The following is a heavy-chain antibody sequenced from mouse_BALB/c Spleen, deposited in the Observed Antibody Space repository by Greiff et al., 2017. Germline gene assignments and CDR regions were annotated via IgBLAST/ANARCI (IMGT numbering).Heavy chain of an antibody. V-gene: IGHV5-6-5*01. CDR2: ISSGGST. Sequence: EVKLVESGGGLVQPGGSRKLSCAASGFTFSSYAMSWVRQTPEKRLEWVASISSGGSTYYPDSVKGRFTISRDNARNILYLQMSSLRSEDTAMYYCARRGVYYYGSSYFWYFDVWGAGTTVTVSS. CDR3: ARRGVYYYGSSYFWYFDV. J-gene: IGHJ1*01. D-gene: IGHD1-1*01. CDR1: GFTFSSYA.